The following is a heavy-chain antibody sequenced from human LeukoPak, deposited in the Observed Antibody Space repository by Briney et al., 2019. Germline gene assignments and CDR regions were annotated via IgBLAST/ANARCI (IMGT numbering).Heavy chain of an antibody. CDR1: GDSISSGNY. J-gene: IGHJ6*03. V-gene: IGHV4-38-2*02. CDR2: IYHTGST. Sequence: KPSETLSLTCTVSGDSISSGNYWGWIRQPPGKGLEWIGSIYHTGSTYYNLSLKSRVTISVDTSNNQFSLKLSSVTAADTAVYYCARQNGGTWNYYYYMDVWGKGTTVTVSS. D-gene: IGHD1-1*01. CDR3: ARQNGGTWNYYYYMDV.